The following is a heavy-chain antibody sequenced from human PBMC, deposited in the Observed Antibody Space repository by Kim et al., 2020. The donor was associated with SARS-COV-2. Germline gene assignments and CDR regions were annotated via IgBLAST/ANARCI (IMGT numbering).Heavy chain of an antibody. CDR3: ATPSRGYDSSGYFFDY. D-gene: IGHD3-22*01. Sequence: ASVKVSCKVSGYTLTELSMHWVRQAPGKGLEWMGGFDPEDGETIYAQKFQGRVTMTEDTSTDTAYMELSSLRSEDTAAYYCATPSRGYDSSGYFFDYWGQGTLVTVSS. CDR1: GYTLTELS. J-gene: IGHJ4*02. V-gene: IGHV1-24*01. CDR2: FDPEDGET.